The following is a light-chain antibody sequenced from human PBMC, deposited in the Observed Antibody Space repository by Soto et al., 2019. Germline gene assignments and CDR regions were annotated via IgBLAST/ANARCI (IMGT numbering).Light chain of an antibody. V-gene: IGLV2-14*01. CDR2: DVS. CDR1: SSDVGGYNY. J-gene: IGLJ2*01. CDR3: RSYTSSSTPVV. Sequence: QSVLTQPASVSGSPGQSITISCTGTSSDVGGYNYVSWYQQHPGKAPKLMIYDVSNRPSGVSNRFSGSKSGNTASLTISGLQAEDEADHYCRSYTSSSTPVVFGGGTKLTVL.